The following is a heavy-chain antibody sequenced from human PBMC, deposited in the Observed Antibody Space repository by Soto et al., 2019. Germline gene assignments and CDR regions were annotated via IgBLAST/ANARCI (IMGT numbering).Heavy chain of an antibody. CDR2: IKHSGST. J-gene: IGHJ3*02. CDR3: ARGDVVVPAASHDAFDI. D-gene: IGHD2-2*01. CDR1: GGSFSGYY. Sequence: QVQLQQWGAGLWKPSETRSLTCAVYGGSFSGYYWCWIRQPPGRGLEWIGQIKHSGSTNYNPSLKSRVTISVDTAKNQLSQELSSVTAEDPAVYYCARGDVVVPAASHDAFDIWGQGTMVTVSS. V-gene: IGHV4-34*01.